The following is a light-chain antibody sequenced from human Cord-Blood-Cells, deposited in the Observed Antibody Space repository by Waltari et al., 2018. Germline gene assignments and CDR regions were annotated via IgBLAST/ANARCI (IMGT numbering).Light chain of an antibody. V-gene: IGLV1-40*01. J-gene: IGLJ2*01. CDR1: SSNIGAGYD. CDR2: VHR. Sequence: QSVLTQPPSVSGAPGQRVTISCTGSSSNIGAGYDVHWYQQLPGTAPKLRIFVHRNRPPGVPDRFSGSKSGTAASLAITGLQAEDEADYYCQSYDSSLSGSDVVFGGGTKLTVL. CDR3: QSYDSSLSGSDVV.